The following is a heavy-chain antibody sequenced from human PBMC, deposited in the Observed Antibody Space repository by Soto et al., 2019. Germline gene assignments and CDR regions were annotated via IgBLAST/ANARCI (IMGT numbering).Heavy chain of an antibody. Sequence: GGSLRLSCAASGFTFSSSWMDWVRQAPGKGLEWVANINQDGSEKSYVDSVKGRFIISRDNTKNSLYLHMSSLAAEDSALYYCSPSLNYWGQGTLVTVSS. V-gene: IGHV3-7*01. CDR2: INQDGSEK. J-gene: IGHJ4*02. CDR1: GFTFSSSW. CDR3: SPSLNY.